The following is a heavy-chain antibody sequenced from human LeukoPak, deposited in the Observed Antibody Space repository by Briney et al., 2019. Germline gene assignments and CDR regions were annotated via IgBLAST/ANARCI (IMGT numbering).Heavy chain of an antibody. CDR1: GFNFIDYN. CDR2: ISSRGTT. Sequence: GGSLRLSCAGSGFNFIDYNMNWVRQAPGKGLEWISYISSRGTTYYADSVKGRFTISRDNARNSLYLQGVSLTAADTAVYYCTRGVPATISGWYFDLWGRGTLVTVSS. V-gene: IGHV3-69-1*01. D-gene: IGHD3-9*01. J-gene: IGHJ2*01. CDR3: TRGVPATISGWYFDL.